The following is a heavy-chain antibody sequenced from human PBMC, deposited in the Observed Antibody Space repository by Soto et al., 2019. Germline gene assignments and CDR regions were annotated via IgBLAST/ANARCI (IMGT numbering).Heavy chain of an antibody. J-gene: IGHJ4*02. Sequence: DVQLVESGGGLVKSGGSLTLSCAASGFTFSKYWMTWDRQAPGKGLEWVADIKEDGSQKNYMDSMKGRFTISRDNAENSLYLQMNSLRAEDTALYYCARLLGPAKFDSWGQGTLFTVSS. CDR2: IKEDGSQK. CDR3: ARLLGPAKFDS. D-gene: IGHD2-2*01. V-gene: IGHV3-7*01. CDR1: GFTFSKYW.